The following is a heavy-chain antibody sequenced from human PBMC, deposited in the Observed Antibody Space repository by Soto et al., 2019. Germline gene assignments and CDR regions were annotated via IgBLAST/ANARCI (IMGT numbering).Heavy chain of an antibody. J-gene: IGHJ4*02. CDR1: GGSISSGDYY. Sequence: PSETLSFTCTVSGGSISSGDYYWSWIRQPPGKGLEWIGYIYYSGSTYYNPSLKSRVTISVDTSKNQFSLKLSSVTAADTAGYYCARGYDFWSGYYFNYWGEGTLVTVSS. V-gene: IGHV4-30-4*01. CDR2: IYYSGST. CDR3: ARGYDFWSGYYFNY. D-gene: IGHD3-3*01.